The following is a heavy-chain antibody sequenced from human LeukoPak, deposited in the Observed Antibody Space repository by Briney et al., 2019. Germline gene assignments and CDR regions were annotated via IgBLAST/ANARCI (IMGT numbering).Heavy chain of an antibody. CDR2: ISAYNGNT. D-gene: IGHD3-22*01. CDR3: ARVSITMTVLANFDS. J-gene: IGHJ4*02. V-gene: IGHV1-18*01. CDR1: GYTFTSYG. Sequence: ASVKVSCKASGYTFTSYGISWVRQAPGQGLEWMGWISAYNGNTNYAQTLQDRVTMTTDTSTSTAYMELSRLRSDDTAMYYCARVSITMTVLANFDSWGQGTLVTVSS.